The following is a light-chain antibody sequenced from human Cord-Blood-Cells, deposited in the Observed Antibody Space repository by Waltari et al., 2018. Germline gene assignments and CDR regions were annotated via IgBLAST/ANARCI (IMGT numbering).Light chain of an antibody. CDR1: QGISSY. CDR2: AAS. J-gene: IGKJ5*01. CDR3: QQLNSYPIT. V-gene: IGKV1-9*01. Sequence: IQLTQSPSSLSASVGDRVTITCRASQGISSYLAWYQQKPGKAPKLLIYAASTLQSGVPSRFSGNGSGTDFTLTISSLQSEDFATYYCQQLNSYPITFGQGTRLEIK.